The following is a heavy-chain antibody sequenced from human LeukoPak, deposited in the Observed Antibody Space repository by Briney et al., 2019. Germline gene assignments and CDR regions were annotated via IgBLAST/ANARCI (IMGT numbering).Heavy chain of an antibody. J-gene: IGHJ3*02. CDR1: GESGSSVD. V-gene: IGHV4-59*02. D-gene: IGHD4-17*01. Sequence: SDTRSRTWSKSGESGSSVDLTCSRNTPGKGLEWIGYISYIGSTNYNPSLKSRVTISIDTSKNQFSLKLSSVTAADTAVYFCARDLVTVTKGFDMWGQGTMVSVSS. CDR3: ARDLVTVTKGFDM. CDR2: ISYIGST.